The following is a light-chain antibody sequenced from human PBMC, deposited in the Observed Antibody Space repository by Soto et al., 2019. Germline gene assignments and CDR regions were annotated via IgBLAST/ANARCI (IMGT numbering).Light chain of an antibody. Sequence: QSVLTQPASVSGSPGQSITISCTGTSSDVGGYSYVSWFQQHPGKAPKLMIYEVKNRPSGVSNRFSGSKSGNTASLTISGLQAEDEADYYCSSYTSSSAPYVFGTGTKLTVL. CDR1: SSDVGGYSY. CDR2: EVK. J-gene: IGLJ1*01. CDR3: SSYTSSSAPYV. V-gene: IGLV2-14*01.